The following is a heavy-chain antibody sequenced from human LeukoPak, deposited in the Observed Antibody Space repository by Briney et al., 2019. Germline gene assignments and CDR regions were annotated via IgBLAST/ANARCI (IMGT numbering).Heavy chain of an antibody. Sequence: PSETLSLTCTVSGGSISNYYWSWIRQPPGKGLEWIGYVYYTGSTSYNPSLKSRVIMSVDTSQNQFSLKLRSVTAADTAVYYCAREDSGYDYSPFYYWGQGILVTVSS. CDR3: AREDSGYDYSPFYY. V-gene: IGHV4-59*01. CDR1: GGSISNYY. D-gene: IGHD5-12*01. CDR2: VYYTGST. J-gene: IGHJ4*02.